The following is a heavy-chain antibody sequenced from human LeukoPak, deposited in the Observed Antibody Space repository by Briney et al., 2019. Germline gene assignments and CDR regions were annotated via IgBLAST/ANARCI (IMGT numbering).Heavy chain of an antibody. V-gene: IGHV1-69*13. CDR1: GGTVSSYA. D-gene: IGHD2-2*01. CDR3: ARGCSSTSCYAFYGMDV. Sequence: GASVKVSCKASGGTVSSYAISWVRQAPGQGLEWMGGIIPIFGTANYAQKFQGRVTITADESTSTAYMELSSLRSEDTAVYYCARGCSSTSCYAFYGMDVWGKGTTVTVSS. CDR2: IIPIFGTA. J-gene: IGHJ6*04.